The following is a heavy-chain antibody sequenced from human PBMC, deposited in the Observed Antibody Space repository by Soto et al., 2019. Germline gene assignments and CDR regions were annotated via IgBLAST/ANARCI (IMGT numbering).Heavy chain of an antibody. D-gene: IGHD6-13*01. Sequence: SQTLSLTCAISGDSVSSNSAAWNWIRQSPSRGLEWLGRTYYRSKWYNDYAVSVKSRITINPDTSKNQFSLQLNSVTPEDTAVYYCAREGAPTKAAAGMFDYWGQGTLVTVSS. CDR2: TYYRSKWYN. CDR3: AREGAPTKAAAGMFDY. J-gene: IGHJ4*02. V-gene: IGHV6-1*01. CDR1: GDSVSSNSAA.